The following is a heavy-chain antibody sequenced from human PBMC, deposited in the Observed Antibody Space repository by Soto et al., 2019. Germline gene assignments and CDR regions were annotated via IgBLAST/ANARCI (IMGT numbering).Heavy chain of an antibody. CDR3: AKDLLYSGYDRTPDFDY. V-gene: IGHV3-30*18. CDR1: GFTFSSYG. CDR2: ISYDGSNK. D-gene: IGHD5-12*01. Sequence: GGSLRLSCAASGFTFSSYGRHWVRQAPGKGLEWVAVISYDGSNKYYADSVKGRFTISRDNSKNTLYLQMNSLRAEDTAVYYCAKDLLYSGYDRTPDFDYWGQGTLVTSPQ. J-gene: IGHJ4*02.